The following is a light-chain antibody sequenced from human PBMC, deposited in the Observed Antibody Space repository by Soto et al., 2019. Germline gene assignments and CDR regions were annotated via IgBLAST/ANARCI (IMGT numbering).Light chain of an antibody. CDR1: SSNIGSNY. CDR3: AAARV. J-gene: IGLJ1*01. V-gene: IGLV1-47*01. Sequence: QSVLTQPPSASGTPGQRVTISCSGSSSNIGSNYVYWYQQLPGTAPKLLIYRNNQRPSGVPDRFSGSKSGTSASLAISGLRSEYEADYYCAAARVFGTGTKLTVL. CDR2: RNN.